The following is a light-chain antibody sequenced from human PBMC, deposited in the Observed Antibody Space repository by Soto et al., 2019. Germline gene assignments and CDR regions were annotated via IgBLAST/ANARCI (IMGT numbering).Light chain of an antibody. CDR2: GAA. J-gene: IGKJ4*01. V-gene: IGKV3-20*01. CDR1: QTLTSNY. CDR3: QQHSDSVLT. Sequence: EIVLTQSPATLSLSPGERATLSCRASQTLTSNYLAWYQQKPGQAPRLLIHGAASRATGIPDRFSGSGSGTAFTLTISRLEPEDFAGYYCQQHSDSVLTFGGGTKVELK.